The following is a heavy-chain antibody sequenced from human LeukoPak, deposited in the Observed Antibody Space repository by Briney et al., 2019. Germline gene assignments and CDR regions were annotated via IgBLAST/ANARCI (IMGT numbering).Heavy chain of an antibody. CDR1: GFTFSSYA. Sequence: GGSLRLSCAASGFTFSSYAMSWVRQAQGKGLEWVSAISGSGGSTYYADSVKGRFTISRDNSKNTLYLQMNSLRAEDTAVYYCAKSRLEMATIHYFDYWGQGTLVTVSS. V-gene: IGHV3-23*01. D-gene: IGHD5-24*01. J-gene: IGHJ4*02. CDR2: ISGSGGST. CDR3: AKSRLEMATIHYFDY.